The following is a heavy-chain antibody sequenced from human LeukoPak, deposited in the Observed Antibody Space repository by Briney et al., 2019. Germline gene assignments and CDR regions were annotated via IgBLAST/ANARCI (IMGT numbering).Heavy chain of an antibody. CDR2: INPNSGGT. D-gene: IGHD6-13*01. Sequence: GASVKVSCKASGYTFTSYDINWVRQATGQGLEWMGWINPNSGGTNYAQKFQGRVTMTRDTSISTAYMELSRLRSDDTAVYYCARDRFIFSSSWYNWFDPWGQGTLVTVSS. CDR1: GYTFTSYD. J-gene: IGHJ5*02. V-gene: IGHV1-2*02. CDR3: ARDRFIFSSSWYNWFDP.